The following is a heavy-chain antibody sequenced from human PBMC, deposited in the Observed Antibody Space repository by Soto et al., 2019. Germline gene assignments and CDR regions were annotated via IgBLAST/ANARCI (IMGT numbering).Heavy chain of an antibody. CDR2: ISAYGGST. CDR3: AADWGFVLEPEFDY. J-gene: IGHJ4*02. CDR1: GGTFRSYA. V-gene: IGHV1-18*01. D-gene: IGHD3-3*02. Sequence: ASWRVACKAAGGTFRSYAISWVRQAHGQGLEWMGVISAYGGSTNYAQKFQGRVTMTRDMSTSTAYMELSSLRSEDTAVYYCAADWGFVLEPEFDYWGQGTLVTVSS.